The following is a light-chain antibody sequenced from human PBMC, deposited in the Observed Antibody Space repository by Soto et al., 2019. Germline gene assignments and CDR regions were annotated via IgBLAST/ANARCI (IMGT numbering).Light chain of an antibody. V-gene: IGKV3-15*01. Sequence: EIVMTQSPATLSVARGERAALSCRASQSVSSNFAWYQQKPGQAPRLLISGASTRAADIPARFSGSGSGTEFTLTISSLQSEDFAIYYCQQYNNWPWTFGQGTKVEIK. J-gene: IGKJ1*01. CDR2: GAS. CDR3: QQYNNWPWT. CDR1: QSVSSN.